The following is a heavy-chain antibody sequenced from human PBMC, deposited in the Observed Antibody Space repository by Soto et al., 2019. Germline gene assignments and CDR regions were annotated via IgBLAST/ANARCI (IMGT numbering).Heavy chain of an antibody. J-gene: IGHJ5*02. CDR3: CVDSNWFGP. Sequence: GGSLRLSCTASGFTFGDYAMSWVRQAPGKGLEWVGFIRSKAYGGTTEYAASVKGRFTISRDDSKSIAYLQMNSLKTEDTAVYYCCVDSNWFGPWGQGTLVTVSS. CDR1: GFTFGDYA. V-gene: IGHV3-49*04. D-gene: IGHD5-12*01. CDR2: IRSKAYGGTT.